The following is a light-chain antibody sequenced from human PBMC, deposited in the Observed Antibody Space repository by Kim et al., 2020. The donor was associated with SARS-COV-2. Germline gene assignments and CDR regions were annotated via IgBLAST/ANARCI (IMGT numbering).Light chain of an antibody. CDR3: QQSFSTPLT. CDR2: AAS. CDR1: QSMISY. V-gene: IGKV1-39*01. J-gene: IGKJ1*01. Sequence: SLGDRVTLTCHATQSMISYFNCYQQKPRKAPILLIYAASSLQSVVSSRCRGGVSGTDFSLTISSLRPEVFATYYSQQSFSTPLTFGQGTKV.